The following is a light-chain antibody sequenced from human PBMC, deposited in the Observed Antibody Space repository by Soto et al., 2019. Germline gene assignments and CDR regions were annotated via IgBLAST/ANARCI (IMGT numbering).Light chain of an antibody. CDR3: QQYNSYPWT. J-gene: IGKJ1*01. Sequence: DIQMTQFPSSLSASVRDRVTITCRASQSIRNYLNWYQQKPGKAPKLLIYAASSLQSGVPSRFSGSGSGTEFTLTISSLQPDDFATYYCQQYNSYPWTFGQGTKVEIK. CDR1: QSIRNY. V-gene: IGKV1-17*01. CDR2: AAS.